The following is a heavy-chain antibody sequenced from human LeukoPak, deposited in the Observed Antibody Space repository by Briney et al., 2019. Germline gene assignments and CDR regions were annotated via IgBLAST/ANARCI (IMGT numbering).Heavy chain of an antibody. D-gene: IGHD6-13*01. V-gene: IGHV1-2*06. J-gene: IGHJ4*02. CDR2: IDPYSDGT. Sequence: ASVKVSCKASGYSFTGFYMHWLRQAPGQGLEWMGRIDPYSDGTNSAPKFQGRVSMTRDTSVTTAHMELNSLTSDDTAVYYCAKAGGSSWYSFDYWGQGTLVSVSS. CDR1: GYSFTGFY. CDR3: AKAGGSSWYSFDY.